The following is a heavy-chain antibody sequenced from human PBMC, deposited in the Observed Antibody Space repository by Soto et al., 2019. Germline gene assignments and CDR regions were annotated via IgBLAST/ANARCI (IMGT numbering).Heavy chain of an antibody. D-gene: IGHD6-19*01. V-gene: IGHV3-11*01. J-gene: IGHJ4*02. Sequence: PGGSLRLSCAASGFTFSDYYTNWIRQAPGKGLEWVSYISSTGGTIYYADSVKGRFTISRDNAKNSLSLQMNSLRAEDTALYYCARDPIAVAGTGFDYWGQGTLVTVSS. CDR1: GFTFSDYY. CDR3: ARDPIAVAGTGFDY. CDR2: ISSTGGTI.